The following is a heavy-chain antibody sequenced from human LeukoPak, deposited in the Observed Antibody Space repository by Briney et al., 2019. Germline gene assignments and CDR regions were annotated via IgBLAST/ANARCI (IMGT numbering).Heavy chain of an antibody. CDR2: IYYSGST. V-gene: IGHV4-30-2*01. J-gene: IGHJ4*02. CDR3: ARADLGEMARLFDC. D-gene: IGHD5-24*01. Sequence: ASQTLSLTCAVSGGSISSGGYSWSWIRQPPGKGLEWIGYIYYSGSTYYNPSLKSRVAISVDRTNNQFSLKLNSVTAADTAVYYCARADLGEMARLFDCWGQGTLVTVSS. CDR1: GGSISSGGYS.